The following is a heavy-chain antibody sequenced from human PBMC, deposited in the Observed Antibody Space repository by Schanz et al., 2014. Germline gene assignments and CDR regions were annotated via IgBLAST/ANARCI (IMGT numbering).Heavy chain of an antibody. CDR2: ISVYHGHT. CDR1: NYIFTKYY. D-gene: IGHD3-10*01. J-gene: IGHJ4*02. Sequence: QVQLVQSGAEVKKPGASVKLSCKASNYIFTKYYIHCVRQAPGQGLEWMGWISVYHGHTNYAEKGHGRVTMTTDTSASTANMGLRSLTSDDTAGYYCARGRVSFVRGPLGVDWGQGTQVIVSS. V-gene: IGHV1-18*04. CDR3: ARGRVSFVRGPLGVD.